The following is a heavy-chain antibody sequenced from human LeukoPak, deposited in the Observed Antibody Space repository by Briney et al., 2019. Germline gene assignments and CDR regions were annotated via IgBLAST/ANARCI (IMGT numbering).Heavy chain of an antibody. CDR3: ASTVGYSYGWPFDY. D-gene: IGHD5-18*01. CDR2: IDYSGST. V-gene: IGHV4-39*07. CDR1: GGSISSRSYY. Sequence: SETLSLTCTVSGGSISSRSYYWGWIRQPPGKGLEWIGNIDYSGSTYYNPALQSRVTISVDTSKNQFSLKLSSVTAADTAVYYCASTVGYSYGWPFDYWGQGILVTVSS. J-gene: IGHJ4*02.